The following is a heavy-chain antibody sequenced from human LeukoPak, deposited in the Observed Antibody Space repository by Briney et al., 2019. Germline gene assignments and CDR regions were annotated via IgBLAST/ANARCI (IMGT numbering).Heavy chain of an antibody. J-gene: IGHJ5*01. V-gene: IGHV3-23*01. CDR3: AKDHWGYTGYADS. CDR1: GFTFNTCA. Sequence: GGSLSLSCAASGFTFNTCAMTWVRLAPGKGLEWVSTIGGGGTTTFYADSVRGRFSISRDNSKGTLSLQMYSLRPEDTAIYYCAKDHWGYTGYADSWGQGVLVTVSS. CDR2: IGGGGTTT. D-gene: IGHD5-12*01.